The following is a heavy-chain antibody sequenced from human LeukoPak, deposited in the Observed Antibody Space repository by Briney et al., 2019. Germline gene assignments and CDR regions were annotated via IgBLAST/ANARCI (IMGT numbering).Heavy chain of an antibody. Sequence: SGTLSLTCAVSGGSVTTTNFDWAWIRQPPGQGLEWIATISSSGKSYYNPYLMSRVTISVDTSKNQFSLDVTSVTAADTSLFYCARFKGGTGFDYWGRGILVIVS. CDR1: GGSVTTTNFD. J-gene: IGHJ4*02. CDR2: ISSSGKS. CDR3: ARFKGGTGFDY. D-gene: IGHD1-26*01. V-gene: IGHV4-39*01.